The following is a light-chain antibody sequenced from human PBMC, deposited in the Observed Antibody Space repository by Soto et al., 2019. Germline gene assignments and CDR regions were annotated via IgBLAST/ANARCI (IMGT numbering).Light chain of an antibody. J-gene: IGLJ3*02. V-gene: IGLV2-23*02. CDR2: EVT. CDR3: CSYAGSATWV. Sequence: QSALTQPASVSGSPGQSITISCTGTNSDVGNYNLFSWYQHHPGKAPKLMMYEVTKRPSGVSNRFSGSKSGNTASLTISGLQAEDEADYYCCSYAGSATWVFGGGTKLTVL. CDR1: NSDVGNYNL.